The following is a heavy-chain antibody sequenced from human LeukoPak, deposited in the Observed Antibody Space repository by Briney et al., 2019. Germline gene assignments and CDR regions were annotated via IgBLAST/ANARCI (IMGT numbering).Heavy chain of an antibody. CDR1: GFTFSSYS. CDR3: ARDLIAVAGTGDY. D-gene: IGHD6-19*01. J-gene: IGHJ4*02. CDR2: ISSSSYI. Sequence: PGGSLRLSCAASGFTFSSYSMNWVRPAPGKGLEWVSSISSSSYIYYADSVKGRFTISRDNAKNSLYLQMNSLRAEDTAVYYCARDLIAVAGTGDYWGQGTLVTVSS. V-gene: IGHV3-21*01.